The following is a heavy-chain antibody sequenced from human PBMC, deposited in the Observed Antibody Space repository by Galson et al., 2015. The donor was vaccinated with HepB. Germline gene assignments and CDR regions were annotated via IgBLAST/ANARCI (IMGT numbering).Heavy chain of an antibody. CDR3: ARAIPYGDYYYYYAMDV. D-gene: IGHD4-17*01. J-gene: IGHJ6*02. V-gene: IGHV3-74*01. CDR2: INSDGGTT. Sequence: SLRLSCAASRFTFSRYGMHWVRQAPGKGLVWVSRINSDGGTTSYADSVKGRFTISRDNAKNTLYLQMNSLRAEDTAVYYCARAIPYGDYYYYYAMDVWGQGTTVTVSS. CDR1: RFTFSRYG.